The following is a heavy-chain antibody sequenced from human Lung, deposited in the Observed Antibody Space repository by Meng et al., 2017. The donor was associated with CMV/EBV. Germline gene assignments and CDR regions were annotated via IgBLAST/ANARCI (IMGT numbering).Heavy chain of an antibody. J-gene: IGHJ4*01. CDR2: VNPISDDT. Sequence: VQLVQSGAEVKRCGAAGKISCQASGYSFSGFYLNWARQAPGHGLEWLGRVNPISDDTHLAQKFEGRITVTRGATINTAFMELTRLSPDDTAVYYCAKSSDNGWSSWGPGTLVTVSS. V-gene: IGHV1-2*06. D-gene: IGHD6-19*01. CDR1: GYSFSGFY. CDR3: AKSSDNGWSS.